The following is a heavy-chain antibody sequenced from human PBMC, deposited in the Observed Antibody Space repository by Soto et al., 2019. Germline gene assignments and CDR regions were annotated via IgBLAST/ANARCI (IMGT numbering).Heavy chain of an antibody. Sequence: SETLSLTCAVYGGSFSGYYWSWIRQPPGKGLEWIGEINHSGSTNYNPSLKSRVTISVDTSKNQFSLKLSSVTAADTAVYYCARMPYVSLPKSYYYYGMDVWGQGTTVTVSS. V-gene: IGHV4-34*01. D-gene: IGHD3-10*01. CDR1: GGSFSGYY. CDR3: ARMPYVSLPKSYYYYGMDV. CDR2: INHSGST. J-gene: IGHJ6*02.